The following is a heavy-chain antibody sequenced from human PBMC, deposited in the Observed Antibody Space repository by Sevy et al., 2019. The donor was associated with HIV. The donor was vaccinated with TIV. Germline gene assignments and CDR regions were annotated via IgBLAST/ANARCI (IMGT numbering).Heavy chain of an antibody. D-gene: IGHD6-6*01. CDR1: GFTFSSYA. Sequence: GGCLRLSCAASGFTFSSYAMHWVRQAPGKGLEWMAVISYEGSNKYYADSVKGRFTISRDNSKNTLYLQMNSLRAEDTAVYYCARSSEYSRVWYFDYWGQGTLVTVSS. V-gene: IGHV3-30-3*01. CDR3: ARSSEYSRVWYFDY. J-gene: IGHJ4*02. CDR2: ISYEGSNK.